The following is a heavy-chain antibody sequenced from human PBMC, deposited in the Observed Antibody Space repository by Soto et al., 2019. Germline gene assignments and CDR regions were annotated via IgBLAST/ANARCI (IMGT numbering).Heavy chain of an antibody. CDR2: VYYSGTT. CDR1: GGSISSYY. CDR3: VRENYFDY. V-gene: IGHV4-59*01. J-gene: IGHJ4*02. Sequence: SETLSLTCPVSGGSISSYYWGWIRQSPGTGLEWIGYVYYSGTTNYNPSLKSRVTISVDTSKNQFSLKLSSVTAADTAMYYCVRENYFDYWGQGTLVTVSS.